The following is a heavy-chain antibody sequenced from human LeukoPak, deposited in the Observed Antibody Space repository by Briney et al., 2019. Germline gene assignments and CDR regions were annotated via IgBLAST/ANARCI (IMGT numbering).Heavy chain of an antibody. Sequence: SETLSLTCSVSGGSISASGHYWAWVRQPPGKGLEWIGSVYYTGSIRYNTSLKSRVTISVDMSKNDLFLTLNSVTAADTAFHYCARRDYRAWIDPWGQGILVTVSP. V-gene: IGHV4-39*01. D-gene: IGHD2-21*01. CDR1: GGSISASGHY. CDR3: ARRDYRAWIDP. J-gene: IGHJ5*02. CDR2: VYYTGSI.